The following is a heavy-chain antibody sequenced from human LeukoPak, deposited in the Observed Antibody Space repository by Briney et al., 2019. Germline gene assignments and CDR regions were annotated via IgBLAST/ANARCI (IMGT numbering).Heavy chain of an antibody. J-gene: IGHJ4*02. D-gene: IGHD2-15*01. CDR3: ARDGERGSCYDY. Sequence: GGSLRLSCAASGFIFSDFWMSWVRQAPGKGLQWVANIKQDESEKYYVDSVKGRFTISRDNAKNSLYLQMNSLRAEDTAVYYCARDGERGSCYDYWGQGTLVTVSS. CDR1: GFIFSDFW. V-gene: IGHV3-7*01. CDR2: IKQDESEK.